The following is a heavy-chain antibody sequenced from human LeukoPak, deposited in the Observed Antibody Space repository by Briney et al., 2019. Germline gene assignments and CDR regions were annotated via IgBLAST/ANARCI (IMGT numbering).Heavy chain of an antibody. CDR1: GFTFRSYG. CDR2: ISYDGSIK. CDR3: AKGGSRGYCSGTSCLFDY. J-gene: IGHJ4*02. Sequence: GGSLRLSCAASGFTFRSYGMHWVRQAPGKGLDWVAVISYDGSIKSYADSVKGRFTISRDNTKNTLYLEMNSVRAEDTAVYYCAKGGSRGYCSGTSCLFDYWGQGTLVTVSS. V-gene: IGHV3-30*18. D-gene: IGHD2-2*01.